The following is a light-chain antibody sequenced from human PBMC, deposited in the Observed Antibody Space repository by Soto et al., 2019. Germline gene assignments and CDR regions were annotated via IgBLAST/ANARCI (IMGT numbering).Light chain of an antibody. J-gene: IGKJ1*01. Sequence: EIVLTQSPGTLSLSPGERATLSCRASQSASSSYLAWYQQKPGQAPRLLIYGASIRAAGIPDRFSGSGSGTDFSLTISRLEPEDFAVYYCRQYAGSLTWTFGPGTRVEIK. CDR3: RQYAGSLTWT. V-gene: IGKV3-20*01. CDR2: GAS. CDR1: QSASSSY.